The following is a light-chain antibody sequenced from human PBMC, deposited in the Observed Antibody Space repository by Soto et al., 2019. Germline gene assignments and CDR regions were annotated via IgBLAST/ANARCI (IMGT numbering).Light chain of an antibody. Sequence: QSALTQPASVSGSPGQSITISCTGTSSDVGDYNYVPWYQQHPGKAPKLMIYDVSNRPSGVSNRFSGSKSGSTASLTISGLQAEDEADYYCRSYTSSSTLVVFGGGTKLTVL. CDR3: RSYTSSSTLVV. V-gene: IGLV2-14*03. CDR1: SSDVGDYNY. J-gene: IGLJ2*01. CDR2: DVS.